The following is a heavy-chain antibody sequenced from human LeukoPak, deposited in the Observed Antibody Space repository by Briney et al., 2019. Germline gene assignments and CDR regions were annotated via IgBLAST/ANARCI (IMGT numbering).Heavy chain of an antibody. CDR2: ISYDGTNK. CDR3: VRSPTYYNMDV. J-gene: IGHJ6*03. Sequence: GSLILSCAASGFTFSNYVIHWVRPAPGKGLEWLAVISYDGTNKYYAVSVKGRFTISRDHSQSTVDLQMNTLRGADTAVYYCVRSPTYYNMDVWGKGTTVTVSS. CDR1: GFTFSNYV. V-gene: IGHV3-30-3*01.